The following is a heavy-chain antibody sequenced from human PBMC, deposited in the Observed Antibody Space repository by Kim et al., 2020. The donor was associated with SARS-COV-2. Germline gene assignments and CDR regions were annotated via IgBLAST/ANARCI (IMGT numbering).Heavy chain of an antibody. Sequence: ASVKVSCKASGYTFTSYGISWVRQAPGQGLEWMGWISAYNGNTNYAQKLQGRVTMTTDTSTSTAYMELRSLRSDDTAVYYCASLGYCSSTSCYTNDYYYMDVWGKGTTVTVSS. CDR1: GYTFTSYG. CDR3: ASLGYCSSTSCYTNDYYYMDV. CDR2: ISAYNGNT. V-gene: IGHV1-18*01. J-gene: IGHJ6*03. D-gene: IGHD2-2*02.